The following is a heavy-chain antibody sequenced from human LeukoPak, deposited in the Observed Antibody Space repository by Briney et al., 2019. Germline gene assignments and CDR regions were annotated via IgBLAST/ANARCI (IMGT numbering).Heavy chain of an antibody. CDR3: TRVPVIFDY. V-gene: IGHV3-11*04. CDR1: GFTFSGYY. Sequence: GGPLRLTCAASGFTFSGYYMSWIRQAPGKGLEWVSYIGSSGSTKYYADSVNGGCTISSDYDNHSLYLQMNGPSAEDTAVYYCTRVPVIFDYCGQGNLVTVS. D-gene: IGHD2-21*01. J-gene: IGHJ4*02. CDR2: IGSSGSTK.